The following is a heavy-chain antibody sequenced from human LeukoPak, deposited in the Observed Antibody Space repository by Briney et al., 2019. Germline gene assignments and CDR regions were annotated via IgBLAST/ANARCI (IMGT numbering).Heavy chain of an antibody. CDR3: ARDVPYYYDSSGYYDDY. J-gene: IGHJ4*02. V-gene: IGHV1-69*04. CDR1: GGTFSSYA. D-gene: IGHD3-22*01. Sequence: VASVKVSCKASGGTFSSYAISWVRQAPGQGLEWMGRIIPILGIANYAQKFQGRVTITADKSTSTAYMELRSLRSEDTAVYYCARDVPYYYDSSGYYDDYWGQGTLVTVSS. CDR2: IIPILGIA.